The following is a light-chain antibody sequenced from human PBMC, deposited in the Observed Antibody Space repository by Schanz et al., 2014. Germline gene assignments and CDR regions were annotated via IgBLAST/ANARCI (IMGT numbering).Light chain of an antibody. Sequence: QSALTQPPSASGSPGQSVTISCTGTSSDVGGYKYVSWYQQHPGKAPKLMISDVTKRPSGVPDRFSGSKSGTSASLAISGLQAEDEADYYCCSYAGRSLIFGGGTKLTVL. V-gene: IGLV2-8*01. J-gene: IGLJ2*01. CDR3: CSYAGRSLI. CDR1: SSDVGGYKY. CDR2: DVT.